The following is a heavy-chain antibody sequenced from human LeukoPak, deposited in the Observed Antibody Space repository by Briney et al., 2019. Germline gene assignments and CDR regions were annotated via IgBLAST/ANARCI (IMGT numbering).Heavy chain of an antibody. D-gene: IGHD2-2*02. J-gene: IGHJ6*02. V-gene: IGHV3-33*08. CDR2: IWYDGSNK. CDR3: ARERIVVVPAAINYYYYYGMDV. CDR1: GFTFSSYG. Sequence: PGGSLRLSCAASGFTFSSYGMHWVRQAPGKGLEWVAVIWYDGSNKYYADSVKGRFTISRDNSKNTLYLQMNSLRAEDTAVYYCARERIVVVPAAINYYYYYGMDVWGQGTTVTVSS.